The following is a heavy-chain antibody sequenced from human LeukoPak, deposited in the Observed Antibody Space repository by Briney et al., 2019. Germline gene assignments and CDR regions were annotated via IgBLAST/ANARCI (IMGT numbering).Heavy chain of an antibody. Sequence: GGSLRLSCAASGFTFSTYAMSWVRQAPGKGLEWVSSISGSDANTYYADSVTGRFTISTDNSKNTLYLQMNSLRVEDTAVYYCAKEGRQWLVRGDFHYWGQGTLVTVSS. CDR1: GFTFSTYA. J-gene: IGHJ4*02. V-gene: IGHV3-23*01. D-gene: IGHD6-19*01. CDR3: AKEGRQWLVRGDFHY. CDR2: ISGSDANT.